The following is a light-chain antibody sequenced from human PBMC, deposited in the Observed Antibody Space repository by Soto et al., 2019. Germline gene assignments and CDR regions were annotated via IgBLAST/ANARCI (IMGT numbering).Light chain of an antibody. CDR1: QGIRSA. CDR2: DAS. J-gene: IGKJ4*01. V-gene: IGKV1D-13*01. CDR3: QQFNNYPL. Sequence: AIQLTQSPSSLSASIGDRVTITCRASQGIRSALAWYQQRPGKPPKLLIYDASTLETGVPSRFSGSGSGTDFTLTISSLQPEDFATYYCQQFNNYPLFGGGTKVEIK.